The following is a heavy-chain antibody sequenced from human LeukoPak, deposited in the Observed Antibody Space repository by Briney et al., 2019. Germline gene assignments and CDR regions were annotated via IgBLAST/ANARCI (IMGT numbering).Heavy chain of an antibody. CDR3: ARGVVPAAIQNWFDP. Sequence: GESLKISCMGSGYSFTSYWIGWVRQMPGKGLEWMGIIYPGDSDTRYSPSFQGQVTISADKSISTAYLQWSSLKASDTAMYYCARGVVPAAIQNWFDPWGQGTLVTVSS. D-gene: IGHD2-2*01. J-gene: IGHJ5*02. V-gene: IGHV5-51*01. CDR2: IYPGDSDT. CDR1: GYSFTSYW.